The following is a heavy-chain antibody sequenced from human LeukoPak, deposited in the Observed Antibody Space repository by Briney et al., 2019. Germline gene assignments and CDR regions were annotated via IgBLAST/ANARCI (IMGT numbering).Heavy chain of an antibody. J-gene: IGHJ4*02. D-gene: IGHD6-19*01. CDR3: AKGKHSGWLRPKAFDY. Sequence: ETLSLTCAVYGGSFSGYYWSWVRQAPGKGLEWVSAISGSGGSTYYADSVKGRFTISRDNSKNTLYLQMNSLRAEDTAVYYCAKGKHSGWLRPKAFDYWGQGTLVTVSS. CDR1: GGSFSGYY. V-gene: IGHV3-23*01. CDR2: ISGSGGST.